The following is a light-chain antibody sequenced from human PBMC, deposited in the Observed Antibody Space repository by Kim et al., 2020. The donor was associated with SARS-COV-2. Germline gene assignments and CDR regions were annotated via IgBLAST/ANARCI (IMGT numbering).Light chain of an antibody. CDR2: DAS. J-gene: IGKJ2*01. V-gene: IGKV3-11*01. CDR3: QQRSNWPPYT. CDR1: HRGSSY. Sequence: FSPEDRATLSCRGSHRGSSYLAWYQQKPGQAPRLLIYDASNRATGIPARFSGSGSGTDFTLTISSLEPEDVAVYYCQQRSNWPPYTFGQGTKLEIK.